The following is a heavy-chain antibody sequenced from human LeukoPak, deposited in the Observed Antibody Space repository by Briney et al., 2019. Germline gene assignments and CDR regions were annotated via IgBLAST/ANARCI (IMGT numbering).Heavy chain of an antibody. CDR1: GYTFTSYY. J-gene: IGHJ5*02. CDR3: ARENFGVVIRGNNWFDP. V-gene: IGHV1-46*01. Sequence: ASVKVSCKASGYTFTSYYMHWVRQAPGQGLEWMGIINPSGGSTSYAQKFQGRVTMTRDMSTSTVYMELSSLRSEDTAVYYCARENFGVVIRGNNWFDPWGQGTLVTVSS. D-gene: IGHD3-3*01. CDR2: INPSGGST.